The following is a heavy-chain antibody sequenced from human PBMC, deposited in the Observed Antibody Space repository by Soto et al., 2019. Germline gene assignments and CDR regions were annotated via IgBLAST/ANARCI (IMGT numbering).Heavy chain of an antibody. D-gene: IGHD6-19*01. CDR3: ATTGSSGWLDY. CDR2: IWYDGSNK. Sequence: QVQLVESGGGVVQPGRSLRLSCAASGFTFSSYGMHWVRQAPGKGLEWVAVIWYDGSNKYYADSVKGRFIISRDNSKNTLVLQMNSLRAEDTTVYYCATTGSSGWLDYWGQGTLVTVSS. CDR1: GFTFSSYG. J-gene: IGHJ4*02. V-gene: IGHV3-33*01.